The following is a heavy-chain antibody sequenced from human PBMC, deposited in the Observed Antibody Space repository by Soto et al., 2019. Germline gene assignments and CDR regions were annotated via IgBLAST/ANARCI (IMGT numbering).Heavy chain of an antibody. D-gene: IGHD5-12*01. V-gene: IGHV1-69*01. Sequence: QVQLVQSGAEVKKPGSSVKVSCKASGGTFSSYAISWVRQAPGQGLEWMGGIIPIFGTANYAQKFQGRVTITADESTSTAYMELSSLRSEDTAVHYCATQTGTRRDGYNSDFDYWGQGTLVTVSS. CDR3: ATQTGTRRDGYNSDFDY. J-gene: IGHJ4*02. CDR1: GGTFSSYA. CDR2: IIPIFGTA.